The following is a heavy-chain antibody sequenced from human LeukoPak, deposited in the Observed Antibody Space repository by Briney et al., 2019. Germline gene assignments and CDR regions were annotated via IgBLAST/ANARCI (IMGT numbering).Heavy chain of an antibody. J-gene: IGHJ3*02. Sequence: SGPTLVKPTQSLTLTCTFSGFSLSTDRVGVGWIRQPPGKALEWLAVIYWDDDKRYSPSLKSRLTITKDTSKNQVVLTMTNMDPVDIATYCCAHRGREVAGRLGAFDIWGQGTMVTVSS. D-gene: IGHD6-19*01. CDR3: AHRGREVAGRLGAFDI. CDR1: GFSLSTDRVG. V-gene: IGHV2-5*02. CDR2: IYWDDDK.